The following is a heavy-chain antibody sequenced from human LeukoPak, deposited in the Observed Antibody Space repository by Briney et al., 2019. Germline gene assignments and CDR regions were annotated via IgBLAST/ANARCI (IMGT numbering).Heavy chain of an antibody. Sequence: PGGSLRLSCAASGFTFSDYYMSWIRQAPGKGLEWVSYISSSGSTIYYADSVKGRFTISRDNAKNSLYLQMNSLRAEDTAVYYCARDRWTIFGVATPFDIWGQGTMVTVSS. V-gene: IGHV3-11*01. D-gene: IGHD3-3*01. CDR1: GFTFSDYY. CDR3: ARDRWTIFGVATPFDI. J-gene: IGHJ3*02. CDR2: ISSSGSTI.